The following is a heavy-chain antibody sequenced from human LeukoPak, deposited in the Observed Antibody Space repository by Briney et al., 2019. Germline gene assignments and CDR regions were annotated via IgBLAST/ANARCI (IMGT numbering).Heavy chain of an antibody. CDR1: GGSFSGYY. Sequence: SETLSLTCAVYGGSFSGYYWSWIRQPPGKGLEWIGEINHSGSTNYNPSLKSRVTISVDTSKNQFSLKLSSVTAADTAVYYCARGSGPYRRTTYYYYGMDVWGQGTTVTVSS. CDR3: ARGSGPYRRTTYYYYGMDV. V-gene: IGHV4-34*01. J-gene: IGHJ6*02. CDR2: INHSGST. D-gene: IGHD5-18*01.